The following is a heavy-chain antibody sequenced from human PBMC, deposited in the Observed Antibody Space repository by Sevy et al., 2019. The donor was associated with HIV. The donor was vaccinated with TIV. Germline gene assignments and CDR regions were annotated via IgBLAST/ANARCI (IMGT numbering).Heavy chain of an antibody. J-gene: IGHJ4*02. D-gene: IGHD3-22*01. CDR3: TSRDSSGYYPFDY. CDR2: IRSKAYGGTT. CDR1: GFTLGDYA. V-gene: IGHV3-49*04. Sequence: GGSLRLSCTASGFTLGDYAMSWVRQAPGKGLEWVGFIRSKAYGGTTEYAASVKGRFTISRDDSKSIAYLQMNSLKTEDTAVYYCTSRDSSGYYPFDYWGQGTLVTVSS.